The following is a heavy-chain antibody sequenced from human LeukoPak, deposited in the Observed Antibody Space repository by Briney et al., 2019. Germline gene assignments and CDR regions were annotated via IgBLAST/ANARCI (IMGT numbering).Heavy chain of an antibody. V-gene: IGHV3-23*01. Sequence: GGPLRLSCAASGFTFSSYAMSWVRQAPGKGLEWVSAISGSGGSTYYADSVKGRFTISRDNSKNTLYLQMNSLRAEDTAVYYCAKAPNGDRSLDYWGQGTLLTVSS. CDR2: ISGSGGST. D-gene: IGHD3-16*02. CDR3: AKAPNGDRSLDY. CDR1: GFTFSSYA. J-gene: IGHJ4*02.